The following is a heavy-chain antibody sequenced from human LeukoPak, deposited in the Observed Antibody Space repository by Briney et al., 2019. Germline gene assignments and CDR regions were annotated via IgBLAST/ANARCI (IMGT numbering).Heavy chain of an antibody. CDR1: VYTFTDYY. J-gene: IGHJ6*03. D-gene: IGHD5-12*01. Sequence: ASVKVSCKVSVYTFTDYYMHWVQQAPGKGLEWMGLVDPEDGETIYAEKFQGRVTITADTSTDTAYMELSSLRSEDTAVYYCATGGYDRTAAYYYYYMDVWGKGTTVTVSS. V-gene: IGHV1-69-2*01. CDR2: VDPEDGET. CDR3: ATGGYDRTAAYYYYYMDV.